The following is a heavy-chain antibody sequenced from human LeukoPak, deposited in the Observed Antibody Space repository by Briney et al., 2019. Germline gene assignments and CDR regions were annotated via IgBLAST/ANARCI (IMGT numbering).Heavy chain of an antibody. CDR2: ISSSGSTI. Sequence: GGSLRLSCAASRFTFSDYYMNWIRQAPGKGLEWVSYISSSGSTIYYADSVKGRFTISRDNAKNSLYLQMNSLRAEDTAVYYCAREARYYYGSSGYYYGYFQHWGQGTLVTVSS. CDR3: AREARYYYGSSGYYYGYFQH. J-gene: IGHJ1*01. V-gene: IGHV3-11*01. CDR1: RFTFSDYY. D-gene: IGHD3-22*01.